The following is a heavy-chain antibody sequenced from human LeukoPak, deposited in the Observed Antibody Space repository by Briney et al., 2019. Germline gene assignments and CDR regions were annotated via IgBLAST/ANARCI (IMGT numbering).Heavy chain of an antibody. CDR3: ARYHPVSGYDFGFVDY. CDR2: IYSGGST. CDR1: GFTVSSNY. J-gene: IGHJ4*02. V-gene: IGHV3-53*01. D-gene: IGHD5-12*01. Sequence: GGSLRLSCAASGFTVSSNYMSWVRQAPGKGLEWVSVIYSGGSTYYADSVKGRFTISRDNAKNSLYLQMNNLRDEDTAIYYCARYHPVSGYDFGFVDYWGQGTLVTVSS.